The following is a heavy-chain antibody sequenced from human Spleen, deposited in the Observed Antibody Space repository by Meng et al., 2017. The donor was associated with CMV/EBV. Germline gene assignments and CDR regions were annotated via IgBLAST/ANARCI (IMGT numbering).Heavy chain of an antibody. V-gene: IGHV1-8*01. CDR2: MNPNSGDT. Sequence: ASVKVSCKASGYTFTNYNINWVRQATGQGLEWMGWMNPNSGDTGYAQKFQGRVTMTRNTSISTAYMELSSLRSEDTAVYYYARGSFLWVAGLGYWGQGTLVTVSS. J-gene: IGHJ4*02. CDR3: ARGSFLWVAGLGY. CDR1: GYTFTNYN. D-gene: IGHD6-19*01.